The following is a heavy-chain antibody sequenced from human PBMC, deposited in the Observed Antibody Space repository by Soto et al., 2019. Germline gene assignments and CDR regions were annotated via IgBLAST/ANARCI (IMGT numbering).Heavy chain of an antibody. Sequence: SETLSHTCPVAGGSISSYYWSWIRKPPGKGLEWMGYIYYSGSTNYNPSLKSRVTISVDTSKNQFSLKLSSVTAADTAVYYCARAPRGNYGYPAYFAYWGQGTLVT. D-gene: IGHD3-10*01. J-gene: IGHJ4*02. V-gene: IGHV4-59*01. CDR3: ARAPRGNYGYPAYFAY. CDR1: GGSISSYY. CDR2: IYYSGST.